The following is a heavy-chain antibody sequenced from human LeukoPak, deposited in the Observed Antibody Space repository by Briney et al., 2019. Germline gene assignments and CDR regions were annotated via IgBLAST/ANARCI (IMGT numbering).Heavy chain of an antibody. CDR1: GYTFTSYG. V-gene: IGHV1-18*01. CDR3: AKASPHNYGSGSYYLNPFDP. J-gene: IGHJ5*02. Sequence: ASVKVSCKASGYTFTSYGFTWVRQAPGQGLEWMGWISTYNGNTNYEQKFQGRVTMTTDTSTSTAYMELRSLRSDDTAVYYCAKASPHNYGSGSYYLNPFDPWGQGTLVTVSS. D-gene: IGHD3-10*01. CDR2: ISTYNGNT.